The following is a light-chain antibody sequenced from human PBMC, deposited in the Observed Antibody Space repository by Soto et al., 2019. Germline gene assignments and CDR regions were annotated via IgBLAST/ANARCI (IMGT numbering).Light chain of an antibody. V-gene: IGKV1-5*03. J-gene: IGKJ1*01. CDR2: KAS. CDR3: QHYNSYSEA. Sequence: DIHMTQSPSSVSASVGYRFTITCRASQTISSWLAWYQQKPGKAPKLMXYKASTLKSGVPSRFSGSGSGTEFTLTISSLQTDDFETYYCQHYNSYSEAFGQGTKVE. CDR1: QTISSW.